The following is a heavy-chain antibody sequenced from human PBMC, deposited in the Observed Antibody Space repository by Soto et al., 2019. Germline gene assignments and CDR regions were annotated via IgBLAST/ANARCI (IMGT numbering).Heavy chain of an antibody. CDR1: GFTFSTYA. CDR2: VSSSGAST. CDR3: ASRDCSGTSCRHFDY. Sequence: GGSLSLSCSASGFTFSTYAMHWVRQAPGKGLEYVSAVSSSGASTYYADSVKGRFTISRDNSKNTLYLQMSSLRGEDTAVYYCASRDCSGTSCRHFDYWGRGILVTVSS. V-gene: IGHV3-64D*08. J-gene: IGHJ4*02. D-gene: IGHD2-2*01.